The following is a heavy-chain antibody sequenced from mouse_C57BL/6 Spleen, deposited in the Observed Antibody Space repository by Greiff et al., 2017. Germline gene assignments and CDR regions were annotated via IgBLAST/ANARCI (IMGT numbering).Heavy chain of an antibody. V-gene: IGHV5-6*01. CDR1: GFTFSSYG. CDR3: ARHGDSSGAYFDY. J-gene: IGHJ2*01. CDR2: ISSGGSYT. Sequence: EVKLVESGGALVKPGGSLKLSCAASGFTFSSYGMSWVRQTPDKRLEWVATISSGGSYTYYPDSVKGRFTISRDNAKNTLYLQMSSLKSEDTAMYYCARHGDSSGAYFDYWGQGTTLTVSS. D-gene: IGHD3-2*02.